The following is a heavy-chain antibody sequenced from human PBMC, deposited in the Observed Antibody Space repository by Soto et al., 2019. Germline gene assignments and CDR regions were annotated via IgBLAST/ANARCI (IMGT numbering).Heavy chain of an antibody. J-gene: IGHJ6*02. D-gene: IGHD3-16*01. CDR3: ARELSGGYYYYGMDV. CDR1: GYTFTGYY. Sequence: ASVKVSCKASGYTFTGYYMHWVRQVPGQGLEWMGWINPNSGGTNYAQKFQGWVTMTRDTSISTAYMELSRLRSDDTAVYYCARELSGGYYYYGMDVWGQGTTVTVSS. CDR2: INPNSGGT. V-gene: IGHV1-2*04.